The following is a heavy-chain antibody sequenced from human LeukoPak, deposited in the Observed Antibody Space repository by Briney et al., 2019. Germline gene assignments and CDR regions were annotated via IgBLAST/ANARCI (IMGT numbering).Heavy chain of an antibody. Sequence: SETLSLTCAVYGGSFSGYYWSWIRQPPGKGLEWIGEINHSGSANYNPSLKSRVTIPVDTSKNQFSLKLSSVTAADTAVYYCARNAGDQDSWGQGTLVTVSS. V-gene: IGHV4-34*01. J-gene: IGHJ4*02. CDR2: INHSGSA. D-gene: IGHD2-2*01. CDR3: ARNAGDQDS. CDR1: GGSFSGYY.